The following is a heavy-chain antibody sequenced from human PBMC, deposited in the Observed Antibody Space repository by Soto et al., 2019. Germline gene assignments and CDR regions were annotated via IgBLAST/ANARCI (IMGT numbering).Heavy chain of an antibody. V-gene: IGHV3-21*01. CDR3: AREVSKYSGYDFDY. D-gene: IGHD5-12*01. CDR1: GFTFSSYS. J-gene: IGHJ4*02. Sequence: PGGSLRLSCAASGFTFSSYSMSWVRQAPGKGLEWVSSISSSSSYIYYADSVKGRFTISRDNAKNSLYLQMNSLRAEDTAVYYCAREVSKYSGYDFDYWGQGTLVTVSS. CDR2: ISSSSSYI.